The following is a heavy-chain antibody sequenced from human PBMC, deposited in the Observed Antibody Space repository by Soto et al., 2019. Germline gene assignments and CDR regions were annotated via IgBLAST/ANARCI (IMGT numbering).Heavy chain of an antibody. CDR2: ISSSSSYT. D-gene: IGHD5-18*01. Sequence: GGSLRLSCAASGFTFSDYYMSWIRQAPGKGLEWVSYISSSSSYTNYADSVKGRFTISRDNAKNSLYLQMNSLRAEDTAVYYCARDRDTAMATGGTGYYGMDVWGQGTTVTVSS. V-gene: IGHV3-11*06. CDR3: ARDRDTAMATGGTGYYGMDV. CDR1: GFTFSDYY. J-gene: IGHJ6*02.